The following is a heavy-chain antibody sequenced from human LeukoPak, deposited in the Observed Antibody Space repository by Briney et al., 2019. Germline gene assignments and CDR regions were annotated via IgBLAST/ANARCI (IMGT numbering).Heavy chain of an antibody. V-gene: IGHV1-18*01. J-gene: IGHJ6*02. Sequence: GASVKVSCKASGYSLSNLVINWVRQAPGQGLEWMGWISGYNGNTNYGQKVRGRVTMTTDTSTATAYMELRSLRSDDTAVYYCARETRRLYYEDYHGMDVWGQGTTVTVSS. CDR3: ARETRRLYYEDYHGMDV. D-gene: IGHD3-16*01. CDR2: ISGYNGNT. CDR1: GYSLSNLV.